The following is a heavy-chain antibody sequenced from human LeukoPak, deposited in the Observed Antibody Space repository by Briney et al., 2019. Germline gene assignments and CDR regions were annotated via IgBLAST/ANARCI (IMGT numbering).Heavy chain of an antibody. CDR3: ARALTSDYADAFDI. D-gene: IGHD4-17*01. Sequence: SETLSLTCTVSGGSISSYYWSWIRQPPGKGLEWIGYIYYSGSTNYNPSLKSRVTISVDTSKNQFSLKLSSVTAADTAVYYCARALTSDYADAFDIWGQGTMVTVSS. CDR1: GGSISSYY. J-gene: IGHJ3*02. CDR2: IYYSGST. V-gene: IGHV4-59*12.